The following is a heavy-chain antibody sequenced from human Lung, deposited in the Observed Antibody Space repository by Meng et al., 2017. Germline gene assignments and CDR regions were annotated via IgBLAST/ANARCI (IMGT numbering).Heavy chain of an antibody. V-gene: IGHV1-2*06. CDR3: VRDEDISSAGKLFGDY. CDR2: IDPKSGDT. CDR1: GYHFPHNW. D-gene: IGHD6-13*01. J-gene: IGHJ4*02. Sequence: VQVCAEVKNAGSLGKVSCMPSGYHFPHNWLHWVRRAPGQGLEWMGRIDPKSGDTHYAQRFQGRVTMTGDTSISTAYMELSGLRSDDTAMYYCVRDEDISSAGKLFGDYWGQGTLVTVSS.